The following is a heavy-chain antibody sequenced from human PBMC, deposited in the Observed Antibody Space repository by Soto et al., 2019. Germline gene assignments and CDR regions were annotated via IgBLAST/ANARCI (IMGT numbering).Heavy chain of an antibody. CDR2: ISAYSGDT. D-gene: IGHD3-22*01. CDR3: ARGSSSGYYYGY. Sequence: QVQLVQSGAEVRKPGASVRVSCTASGYTFTTFGISWVRQAPGQGLEWMGWISAYSGDTDYAQKLQGRATMTTDPPPSTAYMELRSLSSDDPAVYYCARGSSSGYYYGYWGQGTLVTVSS. CDR1: GYTFTTFG. J-gene: IGHJ4*02. V-gene: IGHV1-18*01.